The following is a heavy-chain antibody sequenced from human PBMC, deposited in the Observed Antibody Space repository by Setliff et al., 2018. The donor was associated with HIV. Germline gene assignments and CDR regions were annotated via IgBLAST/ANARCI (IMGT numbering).Heavy chain of an antibody. D-gene: IGHD6-13*01. CDR1: GFMFGVDW. CDR3: TKNLYSSRWSPLDY. J-gene: IGHJ4*02. Sequence: GESLKISCAASGFMFGVDWMSWVRQTPGKGLEWVAFTPNDGSYKNYADSVKGRFTISRDNSKNTLYLQMDSLRAEDTAVYYCTKNLYSSRWSPLDYWGQGTLVTVSS. V-gene: IGHV3-30*02. CDR2: TPNDGSYK.